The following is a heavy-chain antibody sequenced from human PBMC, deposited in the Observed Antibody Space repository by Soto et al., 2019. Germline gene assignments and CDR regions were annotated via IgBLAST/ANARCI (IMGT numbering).Heavy chain of an antibody. Sequence: ASVKVSCKASGYSFTSYGINWVRQAPGQGLEWMGWIGAYNGNTKYAQNLQGRVTMTTDTSTSTAYMDPRSLRSDDTAVYYCARLHITIFRVVSSKEGYYYGMDVWGQGTTVTVSS. CDR3: ARLHITIFRVVSSKEGYYYGMDV. D-gene: IGHD3-3*01. V-gene: IGHV1-18*01. J-gene: IGHJ6*02. CDR1: GYSFTSYG. CDR2: IGAYNGNT.